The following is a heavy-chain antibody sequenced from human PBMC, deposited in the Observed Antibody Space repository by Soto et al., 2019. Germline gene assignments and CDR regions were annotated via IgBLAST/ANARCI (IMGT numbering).Heavy chain of an antibody. Sequence: EVQLVESGGGLVQPGGSLRLSCAASGFTFSSYDMHWVRQATGKGLEWVSAIGTAGDTYYPGSVKGRFTISRENAKNSLYHQMNSLRAGDTAVYYCARGRDTVTRAFDIWGQGTMVTVSS. CDR1: GFTFSSYD. J-gene: IGHJ3*02. CDR3: ARGRDTVTRAFDI. D-gene: IGHD4-17*01. V-gene: IGHV3-13*01. CDR2: IGTAGDT.